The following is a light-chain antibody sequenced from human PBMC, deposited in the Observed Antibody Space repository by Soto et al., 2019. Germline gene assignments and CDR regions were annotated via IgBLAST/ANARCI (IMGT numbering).Light chain of an antibody. CDR2: EVN. V-gene: IGLV2-8*01. Sequence: QSALTQPPSASGSPGQSVTISFTGTSSDVGGYNYVSWYQQHPGKAPKLMIYEVNKRPSGVPDRLSGSKSGNTASLTVSGLQAEDEADYYCSSYAGSKNYVVFGGGTKLTVL. J-gene: IGLJ2*01. CDR3: SSYAGSKNYVV. CDR1: SSDVGGYNY.